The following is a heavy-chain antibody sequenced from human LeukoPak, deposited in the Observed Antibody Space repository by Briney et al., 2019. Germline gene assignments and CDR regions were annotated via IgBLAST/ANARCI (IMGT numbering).Heavy chain of an antibody. CDR2: TSYTGST. CDR1: GGSISSGSHY. Sequence: SETLSLTCTVSGGSISSGSHYWSWIRQPPGKGLEWIGYTSYTGSTYYYPSLKSRLTISVDTSENQFSLKLSSVTAADTAVYYCASLARGGNWFDPWGQGTLVTVSS. V-gene: IGHV4-31*03. CDR3: ASLARGGNWFDP. D-gene: IGHD6-6*01. J-gene: IGHJ5*02.